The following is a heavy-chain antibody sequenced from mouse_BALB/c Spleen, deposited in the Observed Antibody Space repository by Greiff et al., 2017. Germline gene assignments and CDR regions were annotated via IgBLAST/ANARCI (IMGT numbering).Heavy chain of an antibody. CDR3: AREGYGNWFAY. CDR1: GFAFSSFD. V-gene: IGHV5-12-1*01. CDR2: ISSGGGST. Sequence: EVMLVESGGGLVKPGGSLKLSCAASGFAFSSFDMSWVRQTPEKRLEWVAYISSGGGSTYYPDTVKGRFPISRDNAKNTLYLQMSSLKSEDTAMYYCAREGYGNWFAYWGQGTLVTVSA. J-gene: IGHJ3*01. D-gene: IGHD2-10*02.